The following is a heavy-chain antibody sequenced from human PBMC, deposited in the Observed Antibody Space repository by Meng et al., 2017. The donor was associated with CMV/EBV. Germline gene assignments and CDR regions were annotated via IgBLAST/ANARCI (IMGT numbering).Heavy chain of an antibody. V-gene: IGHV3-7*03. CDR1: GFTFSGYW. D-gene: IGHD2-2*01. Sequence: GESLKISCAASGFTFSGYWMSWVRQAPGKGLEWVANIKQDGSEKYYVDSVKGRFTISRDNAKNSLYLQMNSLRAGDTAVYYCAKPIVVVPAAIESGFDYWGQGTLVTVSS. CDR2: IKQDGSEK. J-gene: IGHJ4*02. CDR3: AKPIVVVPAAIESGFDY.